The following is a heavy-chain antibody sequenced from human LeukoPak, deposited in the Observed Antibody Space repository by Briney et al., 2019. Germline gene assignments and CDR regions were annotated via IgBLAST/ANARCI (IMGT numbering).Heavy chain of an antibody. Sequence: GGSLRLSCAASGFTFSSYSLNWVRQAPGKGLEWVSSISNSGSYIYYADSVKGRFTISRDNAKNSLFLQVNNLRAEDTAVYYCARDYYGSGSYYKSPFYYYYYLDAWGKGTTVTVSS. V-gene: IGHV3-21*01. D-gene: IGHD3-10*01. J-gene: IGHJ6*03. CDR2: ISNSGSYI. CDR3: ARDYYGSGSYYKSPFYYYYYLDA. CDR1: GFTFSSYS.